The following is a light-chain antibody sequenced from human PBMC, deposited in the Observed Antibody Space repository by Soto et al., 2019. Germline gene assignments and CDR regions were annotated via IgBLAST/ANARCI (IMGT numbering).Light chain of an antibody. CDR3: QQRSDWLLT. CDR1: QSVSSY. V-gene: IGKV3-11*01. Sequence: EIVLTQSPATLSLSPGERVTLSCRASQSVSSYLAWYQQKPGQAPRLLIYDASSWATGIPARFSGSGSGTDFTLTISSLESEDFAIYYCQQRSDWLLTFGGGTKVEIE. CDR2: DAS. J-gene: IGKJ4*01.